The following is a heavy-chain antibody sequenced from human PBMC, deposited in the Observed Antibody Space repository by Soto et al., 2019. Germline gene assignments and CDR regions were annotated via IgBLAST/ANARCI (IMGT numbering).Heavy chain of an antibody. CDR2: IYPGDSDT. CDR3: ARPYSEEMATDDNMGGY. V-gene: IGHV5-51*03. Sequence: EVQLVQSGAEVKKPGESLKISCKGSGYSFTSYWIGWVRQMPGKGLEWMGIIYPGDSDTRYSPSFQGQVTISADKSIGTAYLQWSSLKASDTAMYYCARPYSEEMATDDNMGGYWGQGTLVTVSS. CDR1: GYSFTSYW. J-gene: IGHJ1*01. D-gene: IGHD5-12*01.